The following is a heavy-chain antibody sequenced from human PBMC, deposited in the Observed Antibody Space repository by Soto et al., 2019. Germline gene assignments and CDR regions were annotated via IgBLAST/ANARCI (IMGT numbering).Heavy chain of an antibody. V-gene: IGHV1-18*04. CDR3: ARDWSRYYDNSGLIWFY. D-gene: IGHD3-22*01. Sequence: ASVKVSCTASGYTIRIYGISWVRQAPGQGLEWVGWISAYNGDTHYAPKFQDRITLTTETSTDTAYMELRSLRLDDTAVYYCARDWSRYYDNSGLIWFYWGQGSLVTVSS. CDR1: GYTIRIYG. CDR2: ISAYNGDT. J-gene: IGHJ4*02.